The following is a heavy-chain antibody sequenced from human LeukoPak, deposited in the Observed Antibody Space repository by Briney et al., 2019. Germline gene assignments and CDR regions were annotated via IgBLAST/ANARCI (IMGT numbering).Heavy chain of an antibody. V-gene: IGHV3-73*01. Sequence: GGSLRLSCAASGFTFSGSAIHWVRQSSGKGLEWVGQIDKKDKGYATATAYAASVKGRFTISRDDSINTAYLQMKSLKTEDTALYYCTRDSGTYNWFDAWGQGTLVTVSS. CDR3: TRDSGTYNWFDA. CDR1: GFTFSGSA. CDR2: IDKKDKGYATAT. D-gene: IGHD1-26*01. J-gene: IGHJ5*02.